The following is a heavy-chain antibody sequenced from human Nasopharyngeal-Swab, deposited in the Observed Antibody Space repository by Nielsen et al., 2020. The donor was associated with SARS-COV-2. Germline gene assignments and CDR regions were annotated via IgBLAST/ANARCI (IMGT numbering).Heavy chain of an antibody. CDR1: GDSISSYY. D-gene: IGHD1-20*01. J-gene: IGHJ6*02. CDR3: ARHLYNWNYYNYGMDV. V-gene: IGHV4-59*13. CDR2: IYYSGST. Sequence: GSLRLSCTVSGDSISSYYWSWIRQPPGKGLAWIGYIYYSGSTNYNPSLKSRVTISVDTSKNQFSLKLTSVTAADTAVYYCARHLYNWNYYNYGMDVWGQGTTVTVSS.